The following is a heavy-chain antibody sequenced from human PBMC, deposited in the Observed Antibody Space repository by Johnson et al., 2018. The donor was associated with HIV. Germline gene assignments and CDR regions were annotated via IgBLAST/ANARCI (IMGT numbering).Heavy chain of an antibody. V-gene: IGHV3-33*06. CDR1: RFTFSSYG. D-gene: IGHD1-26*01. CDR2: IWYDVSNK. CDR3: AKGGSYSDEWAFDI. J-gene: IGHJ3*02. Sequence: QVQLVESGGGVVQPGRSLRLSCAASRFTFSSYGMHWVRQAPGKGLKWVAVIWYDVSNKYYADSVKGRFTISRDNSKNTLYLQMNSLRAEDTAVYYCAKGGSYSDEWAFDIWGQGTMVTISS.